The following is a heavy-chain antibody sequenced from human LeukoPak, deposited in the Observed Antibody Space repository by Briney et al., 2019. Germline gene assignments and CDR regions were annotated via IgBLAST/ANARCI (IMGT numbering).Heavy chain of an antibody. CDR2: IVVGSGNT. CDR3: AADRGVATSHYYYGMDV. J-gene: IGHJ6*02. Sequence: ASVKVSCKASGFTFTSSAMQWVRQARGQRLEWIGWIVVGSGNTSYAQKFRERVTITRDMSTSTAYMELSSLRSEDTAVYYCAADRGVATSHYYYGMDVWGQGTTVTVSS. V-gene: IGHV1-58*02. D-gene: IGHD5-12*01. CDR1: GFTFTSSA.